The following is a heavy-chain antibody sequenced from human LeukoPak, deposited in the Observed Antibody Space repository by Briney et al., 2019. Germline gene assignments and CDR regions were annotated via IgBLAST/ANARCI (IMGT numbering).Heavy chain of an antibody. CDR2: IKQDGSEK. V-gene: IGHV3-7*01. D-gene: IGHD2-2*01. CDR1: GFTFSNYW. J-gene: IGHJ6*04. Sequence: GGSLRLSCSASGFTFSNYWMSWVRQAPGKGLEWVASIKQDGSEKYYVDSMKGRFTISRDNAKNSLYLQMNSLRAEDTAVYYCARMPRGPDVWGKGTTVTVSS. CDR3: ARMPRGPDV.